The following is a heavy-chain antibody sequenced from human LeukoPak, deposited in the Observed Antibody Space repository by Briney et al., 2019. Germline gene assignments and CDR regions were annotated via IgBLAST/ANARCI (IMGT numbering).Heavy chain of an antibody. V-gene: IGHV1-24*01. J-gene: IGHJ4*02. CDR3: ATVPLRALYFDY. D-gene: IGHD3-16*01. Sequence: ASVKDSCKVSGYTLTELSMHWVRQAPGKGLEWMGGFDPEDGETIYAQKFQGRVTMTEDTSTDTAYMELSSLRSEDTAVYYCATVPLRALYFDYWGQGTLVTVSS. CDR2: FDPEDGET. CDR1: GYTLTELS.